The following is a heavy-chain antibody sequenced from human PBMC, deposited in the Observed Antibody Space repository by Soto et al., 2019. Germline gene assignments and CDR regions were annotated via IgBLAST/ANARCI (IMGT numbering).Heavy chain of an antibody. Sequence: QVQLVESGGGVVQPGRSLRLSCAASGFTFSSYAMHWVRQAPGKGLERVAVISYDGSNKYYADSVKGRFTISRDNSKNTLYLQMNSLRAEDTAVYYCARDWVDDWDFDYWGQGTLVTVSS. CDR3: ARDWVDDWDFDY. J-gene: IGHJ4*02. CDR2: ISYDGSNK. CDR1: GFTFSSYA. V-gene: IGHV3-30-3*01. D-gene: IGHD3-9*01.